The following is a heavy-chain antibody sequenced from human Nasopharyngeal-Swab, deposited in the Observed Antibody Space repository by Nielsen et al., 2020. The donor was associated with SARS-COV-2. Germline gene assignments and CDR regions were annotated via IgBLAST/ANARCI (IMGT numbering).Heavy chain of an antibody. CDR3: ARDIGEWLVVPYLSFDY. CDR2: ISVHNADT. CDR1: GYSFPSYG. D-gene: IGHD3-3*01. J-gene: IGHJ4*02. V-gene: IGHV1-18*01. Sequence: ASVKVSCKASGYSFPSYGINWVRQAPGQGLEWMGWISVHNADTNYAQKIQGRVSMTTDTSTSTAYMELRSLRSDDTAVYYCARDIGEWLVVPYLSFDYWGQGTLVTVSS.